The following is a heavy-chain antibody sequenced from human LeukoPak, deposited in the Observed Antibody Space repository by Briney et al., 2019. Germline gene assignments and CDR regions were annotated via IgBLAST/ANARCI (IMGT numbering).Heavy chain of an antibody. CDR3: ARDRGYDSSGYYYILWFDY. J-gene: IGHJ4*02. CDR2: INPSGGST. CDR1: GYTFTSYY. V-gene: IGHV1-46*01. D-gene: IGHD3-22*01. Sequence: GASVKVSCKASGYTFTSYYMHWVRQAPGQGLEWMGIINPSGGSTSYAQKFQGRVTMTRDTSTSTVYMELSSLRSEDTAVYYCARDRGYDSSGYYYILWFDYWGQGTLVTVSS.